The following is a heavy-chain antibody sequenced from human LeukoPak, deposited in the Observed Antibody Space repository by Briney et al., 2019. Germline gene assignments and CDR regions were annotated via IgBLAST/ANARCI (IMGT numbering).Heavy chain of an antibody. CDR3: ARRPPYSSLSYYFDY. CDR2: IYPDDSET. CDR1: GYSFTNYW. V-gene: IGHV5-51*01. Sequence: GESLKISCNGSGYSFTNYWIAWVRQMPGKGLEWMGIIYPDDSETRYNPSFQGQVTISADWSISTAYLQWSSLKASDTAMYYCARRPPYSSLSYYFDYWGQGALVTVSS. D-gene: IGHD6-6*01. J-gene: IGHJ4*02.